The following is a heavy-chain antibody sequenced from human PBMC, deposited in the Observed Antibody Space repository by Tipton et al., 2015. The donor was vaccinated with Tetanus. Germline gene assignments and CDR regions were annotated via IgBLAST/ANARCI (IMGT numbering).Heavy chain of an antibody. CDR3: ARDSNFYSYSYKGMDV. CDR2: VFHSGST. J-gene: IGHJ6*02. Sequence: TLSLTCTVSGGSIINTTWLTWVRQPPGKGLEWIGYVFHSGSTKYNPSLKSRVTISVDTSKNQFSLKLRSVTAADTAVYYCARDSNFYSYSYKGMDVWGQGTTVTVSS. D-gene: IGHD4-11*01. V-gene: IGHV4-4*02. CDR1: GGSIINTTW.